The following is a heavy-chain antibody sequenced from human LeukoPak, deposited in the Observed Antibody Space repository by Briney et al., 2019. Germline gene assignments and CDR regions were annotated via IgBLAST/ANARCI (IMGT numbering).Heavy chain of an antibody. J-gene: IGHJ4*02. D-gene: IGHD1-26*01. Sequence: PGGSLRLSCAASGFTFSSYWMSWVRQAPGKGLEWVANIKQDGSEKYYADSVKGRFTISRDNAKNSLYLQMNSLRAEDTAVYYCARSRALYSGSYRGFDYWGQGTLVTVSS. CDR3: ARSRALYSGSYRGFDY. CDR2: IKQDGSEK. CDR1: GFTFSSYW. V-gene: IGHV3-7*01.